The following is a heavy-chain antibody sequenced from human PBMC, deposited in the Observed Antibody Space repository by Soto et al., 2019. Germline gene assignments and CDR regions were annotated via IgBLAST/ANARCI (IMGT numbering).Heavy chain of an antibody. J-gene: IGHJ2*01. V-gene: IGHV1-69*08. CDR3: ARPDFGDYWYFDL. CDR1: GGTFSSHT. D-gene: IGHD4-17*01. CDR2: IIHALGTA. Sequence: QAQLVQSGAEVKKPGSSVKVSCKASGGTFSSHTFSWVRQAPGQGLEWMGRIIHALGTATYAQKFQGRVTITADESATTVYMELNSLRSEDTAVYYCARPDFGDYWYFDLWGRGTLVTVSS.